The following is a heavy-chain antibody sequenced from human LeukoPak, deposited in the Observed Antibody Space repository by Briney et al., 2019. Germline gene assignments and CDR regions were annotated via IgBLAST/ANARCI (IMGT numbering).Heavy chain of an antibody. CDR1: GLTFSRDW. Sequence: SGGSLRLSCAASGLTFSRDWMSWLRQAPGKGLDWVAFIRYDGSNKYYTESVEGRFTISRDNSKNTLYLQMNSLRAEDTAVYYCAKEPPNTMIVGHRLDYWGQGTLVTVSS. J-gene: IGHJ4*02. CDR3: AKEPPNTMIVGHRLDY. CDR2: IRYDGSNK. D-gene: IGHD3-22*01. V-gene: IGHV3-30*02.